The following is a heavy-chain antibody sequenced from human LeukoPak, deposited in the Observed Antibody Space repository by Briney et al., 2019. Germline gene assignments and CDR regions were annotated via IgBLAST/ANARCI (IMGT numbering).Heavy chain of an antibody. V-gene: IGHV3-21*06. D-gene: IGHD3-10*01. J-gene: IGHJ6*02. CDR3: ARGSQSMIRGVIPYYAMDV. Sequence: GGSLRLSCAASGFTFSSYSMNWVRQAPGKGLEWVSSISSSSSYIYYADSVKGRFTISRDNAKYSLYLQMNSLRAEDTAVYYCARGSQSMIRGVIPYYAMDVWGQGTTVTVSS. CDR2: ISSSSSYI. CDR1: GFTFSSYS.